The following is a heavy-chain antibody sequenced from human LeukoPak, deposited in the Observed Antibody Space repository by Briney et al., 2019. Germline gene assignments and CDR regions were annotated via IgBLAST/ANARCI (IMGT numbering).Heavy chain of an antibody. J-gene: IGHJ6*03. CDR2: IYPGDSDT. Sequence: GVSLKISCKGSGYTFSSNWIGWVRQMPGKGLEWMGIIYPGDSDTKYSPSFEGQVTISAGKSISTAYLQWSSLKASDTAMYYCAKTVGASLYYPYYMDVWGKGHPVAVPS. V-gene: IGHV5-51*01. CDR1: GYTFSSNW. CDR3: AKTVGASLYYPYYMDV. D-gene: IGHD1-26*01.